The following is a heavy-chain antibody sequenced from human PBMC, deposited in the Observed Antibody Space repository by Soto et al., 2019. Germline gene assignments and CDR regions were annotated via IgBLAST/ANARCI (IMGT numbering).Heavy chain of an antibody. CDR2: IYHNGNA. CDR1: GGSMSSGGYY. V-gene: IGHV4-31*03. Sequence: QVQLQESGPGLVKPSQTLSLTCTVSGGSMSSGGYYWSWVRQHPGKGLEWIGYIYHNGNAYYNASLKSRVTISVDTSKNQFSLNLRSVTAAYTAVYFCTIDRRGYSGSFDSWGQGTLVTVSS. D-gene: IGHD5-12*01. J-gene: IGHJ4*02. CDR3: TIDRRGYSGSFDS.